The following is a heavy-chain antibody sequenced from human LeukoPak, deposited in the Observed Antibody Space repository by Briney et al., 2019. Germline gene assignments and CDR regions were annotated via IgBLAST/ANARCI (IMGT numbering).Heavy chain of an antibody. Sequence: GGSLRLSCAASGFTFSSYAMSWVRQAPRKGLEWVSAISGSGGSTYYADSVKGRFTISRDNSKNTLYLQMNSLRAEDTAVYYCAKDPGYGDYAWFDPWGQGTLVTVSS. CDR2: ISGSGGST. D-gene: IGHD4-17*01. J-gene: IGHJ5*02. V-gene: IGHV3-23*01. CDR3: AKDPGYGDYAWFDP. CDR1: GFTFSSYA.